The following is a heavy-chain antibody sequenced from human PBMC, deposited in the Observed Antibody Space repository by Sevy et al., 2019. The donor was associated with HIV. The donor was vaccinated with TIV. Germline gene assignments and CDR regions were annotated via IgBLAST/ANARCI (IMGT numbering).Heavy chain of an antibody. V-gene: IGHV3-11*04. CDR3: AGEGSIRAFDI. D-gene: IGHD2-21*01. CDR2: ISSSGSTI. Sequence: GGSLRLSCAVSGFTFSDYYMTWIRQAPGKGLEWVSYISSSGSTIYYADSVKGRFTISRDNGKNSLYLQMNSLRAEDRAVYYCAGEGSIRAFDIWGQGTMVTVSS. CDR1: GFTFSDYY. J-gene: IGHJ3*02.